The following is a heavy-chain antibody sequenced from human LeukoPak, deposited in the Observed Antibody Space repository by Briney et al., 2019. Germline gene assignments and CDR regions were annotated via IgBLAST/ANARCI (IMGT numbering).Heavy chain of an antibody. J-gene: IGHJ4*02. CDR1: GYTFTGYY. CDR3: ALNDYGDGLGY. V-gene: IGHV1-2*02. CDR2: IIPSSGDT. Sequence: ASVKVSCKASGYTFTGYYVHWVRQAPGQGLEWVGWIIPSSGDTNYAQKFQDRVTMTRDTSISTAYMELSRLRSDDTAVYYCALNDYGDGLGYWGQGTLVTVSS. D-gene: IGHD4-17*01.